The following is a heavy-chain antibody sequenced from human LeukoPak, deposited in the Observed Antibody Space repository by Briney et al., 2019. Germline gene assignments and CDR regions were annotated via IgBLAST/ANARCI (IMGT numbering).Heavy chain of an antibody. CDR3: ARDRAMDV. CDR2: IFFTGNT. CDR1: GGSISSYY. D-gene: IGHD5-24*01. V-gene: IGHV4-59*12. J-gene: IGHJ6*03. Sequence: SETLSLTCTVSGGSISSYYWSWIRQPPGEALQWIGYIFFTGNTNYNPSLRSRVTISIDTSKNQFSLQLNSVTAADTAVYYCARDRAMDVWGKGTTVTVSS.